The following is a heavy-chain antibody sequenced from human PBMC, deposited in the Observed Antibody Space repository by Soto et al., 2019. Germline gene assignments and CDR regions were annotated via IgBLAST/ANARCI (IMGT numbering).Heavy chain of an antibody. J-gene: IGHJ6*02. CDR2: IWYDGSNK. CDR1: GFTFSSYG. CDR3: ASHTTHPYYYYGMDV. V-gene: IGHV3-33*01. D-gene: IGHD1-1*01. Sequence: GGSLRLSCAASGFTFSSYGMHWVRQAPCKGLEWVAVIWYDGSNKYYADSVKGRFTISRDNSKNTLYLQMNSLRAEDTAVYYCASHTTHPYYYYGMDVWGQGTTVTVSS.